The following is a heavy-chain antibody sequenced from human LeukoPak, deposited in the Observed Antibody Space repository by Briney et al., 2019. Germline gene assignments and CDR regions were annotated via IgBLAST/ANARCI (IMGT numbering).Heavy chain of an antibody. J-gene: IGHJ6*03. D-gene: IGHD1-26*01. CDR1: GFTFDEYA. V-gene: IGHV3-9*03. Sequence: GRSLRLSCAASGFTFDEYAMHWVRQPPGTGLGWVSGISWNSYDIGYADSVKGRFTISRDNAKNSLYLQMNSLRAEDMALYYCAKGVGTSYHYHMDVWGKGTTVIVSS. CDR2: ISWNSYDI. CDR3: AKGVGTSYHYHMDV.